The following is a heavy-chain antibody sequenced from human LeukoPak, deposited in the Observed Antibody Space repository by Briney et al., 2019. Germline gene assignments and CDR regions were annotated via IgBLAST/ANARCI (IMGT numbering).Heavy chain of an antibody. CDR1: GFTFSDYY. J-gene: IGHJ4*02. CDR2: VSSSGSTI. D-gene: IGHD2-15*01. CDR3: ARDWSYCSGGSCYYDY. Sequence: GGTLRLSCAASGFTFSDYYMSWIRQAPGKGLEWVSCVSSSGSTIYYADSVKGRFTISRDNAKNSLYLQMNSLRAEDTAVYYCARDWSYCSGGSCYYDYWGQGTLVTVSS. V-gene: IGHV3-11*04.